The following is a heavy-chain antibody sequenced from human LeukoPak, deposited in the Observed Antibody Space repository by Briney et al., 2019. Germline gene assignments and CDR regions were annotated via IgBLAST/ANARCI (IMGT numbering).Heavy chain of an antibody. D-gene: IGHD6-13*01. J-gene: IGHJ4*02. CDR3: ARQIAAAGYYFDH. Sequence: GGSLRLSCAASGFTFSSYGMHWVRQAPGKGLEWVAVIWYDGSNKYYADSVKGRFTISRDNSKNTLYLQMNSLRAEDTAVYYCARQIAAAGYYFDHWGQGTLVTVSS. CDR1: GFTFSSYG. V-gene: IGHV3-33*01. CDR2: IWYDGSNK.